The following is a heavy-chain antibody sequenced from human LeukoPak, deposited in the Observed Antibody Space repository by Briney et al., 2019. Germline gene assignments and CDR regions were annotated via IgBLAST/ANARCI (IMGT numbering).Heavy chain of an antibody. D-gene: IGHD1-14*01. CDR1: RLTFNNYA. CDR2: ISSSSSTI. Sequence: GGSLRLSCAASRLTFNNYAMSWVRQAPGKGLEWVSYISSSSSTIYYADSVKGRFTISRDNAKNSLYLQMNSLRAEDTAVYYCATETGHTYDYWGQGTLVTVSS. V-gene: IGHV3-48*01. J-gene: IGHJ4*02. CDR3: ATETGHTYDY.